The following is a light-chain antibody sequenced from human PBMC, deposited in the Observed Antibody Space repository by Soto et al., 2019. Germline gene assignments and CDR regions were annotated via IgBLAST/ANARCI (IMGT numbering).Light chain of an antibody. CDR3: QQYYSYPRT. J-gene: IGKJ1*01. Sequence: AIRMTQSPSSFSASTGDRVTITCRASQGISSYLAWYQQKPGKAPKLLIYAASTLQSGVPSRFSGSGSGTDFTLFISCLQSEDFATYYCQQYYSYPRTFGQGTKVEIK. CDR1: QGISSY. CDR2: AAS. V-gene: IGKV1-8*01.